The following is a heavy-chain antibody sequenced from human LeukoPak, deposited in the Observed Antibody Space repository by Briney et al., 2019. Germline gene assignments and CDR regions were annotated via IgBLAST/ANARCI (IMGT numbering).Heavy chain of an antibody. Sequence: GGSLRLSRAASGFTFSSYAMHWVRQAPGKGLEWVAVISYDGSNKYYADSVKGRFTISRDNSKNTLYLQMNSLRAEDTAVYYCARGGTYYYDSSGYPGYWGQGTLVTVSS. CDR3: ARGGTYYYDSSGYPGY. J-gene: IGHJ4*02. D-gene: IGHD3-22*01. CDR2: ISYDGSNK. V-gene: IGHV3-30-3*01. CDR1: GFTFSSYA.